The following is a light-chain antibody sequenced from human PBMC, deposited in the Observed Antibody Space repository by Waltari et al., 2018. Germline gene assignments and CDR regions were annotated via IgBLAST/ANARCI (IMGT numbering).Light chain of an antibody. V-gene: IGKV1-9*01. CDR1: QGISSY. Sequence: IQLTQSPLSLSASVGDRVTITCRASQGISSYLPWYQQKAGRAPKLLIYGGSTLPNGVPSRFSGSGFGTDFTLTISSLQPEDFATYYCLQVNSYPFTFGPGTTVDIK. CDR3: LQVNSYPFT. CDR2: GGS. J-gene: IGKJ3*01.